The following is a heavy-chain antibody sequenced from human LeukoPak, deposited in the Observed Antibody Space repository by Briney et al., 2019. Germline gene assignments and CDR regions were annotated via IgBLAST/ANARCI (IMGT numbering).Heavy chain of an antibody. V-gene: IGHV4-59*08. CDR1: GVSMNNYY. D-gene: IGHD5-18*01. J-gene: IGHJ3*02. CDR3: VRQPGSTAAFDT. Sequence: SDTLSLTCIVSGVSMNNYYWSWIRQTPGKGLEWIAYSHNNGESRYNPSLKSRITISVYTFKSEFTLKLSSVTAADTAIYYCVRQPGSTAAFDTWGQGTMVTVS. CDR2: SHNNGES.